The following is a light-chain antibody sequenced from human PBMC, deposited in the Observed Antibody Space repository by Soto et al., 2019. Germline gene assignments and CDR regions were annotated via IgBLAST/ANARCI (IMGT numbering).Light chain of an antibody. V-gene: IGKV1-27*01. Sequence: DIQMTQSPSSLSASVGDRVTITCRASQGISNYLAWYQQKPGKVPKLLIYAASTLQSGVPSRFSGSGSGTDFTLPISSLQPEDVATYYCQKYNSAPRLTFGPGTKVDIK. CDR2: AAS. CDR3: QKYNSAPRLT. CDR1: QGISNY. J-gene: IGKJ3*01.